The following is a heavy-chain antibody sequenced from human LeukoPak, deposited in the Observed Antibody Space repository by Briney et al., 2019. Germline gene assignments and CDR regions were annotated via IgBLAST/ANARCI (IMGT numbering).Heavy chain of an antibody. CDR2: IYYSGST. CDR3: AKSTVSTSGILFDY. Sequence: SETLSLTCTVSGGSISSGDYYWSWIRQPPGKGLEWSGYIYYSGSTYYNPSLKSRVTISVDTSKNQFSLKLSSVTAADTAVYYCAKSTVSTSGILFDYWGQGTLVTVSS. D-gene: IGHD4-17*01. V-gene: IGHV4-30-4*08. CDR1: GGSISSGDYY. J-gene: IGHJ4*02.